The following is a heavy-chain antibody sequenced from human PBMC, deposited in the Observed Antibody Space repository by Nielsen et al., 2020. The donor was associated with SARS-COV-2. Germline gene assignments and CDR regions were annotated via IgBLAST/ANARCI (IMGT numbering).Heavy chain of an antibody. CDR2: IYHSGST. J-gene: IGHJ3*02. CDR1: GGSISSGGYS. D-gene: IGHD3-9*01. V-gene: IGHV4-30-2*01. Sequence: SETLSLTCTVSGGSISSGGYSWSWIRQPPGKGLEWIGYIYHSGSTYYNPSLKSRVTISVDRSKNQFSLKLSSVTAADTAVYYCARVDLDAFDIWGQGTMVTVSS. CDR3: ARVDLDAFDI.